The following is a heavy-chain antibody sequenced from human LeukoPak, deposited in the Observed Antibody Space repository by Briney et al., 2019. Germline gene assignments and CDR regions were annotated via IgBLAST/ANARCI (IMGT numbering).Heavy chain of an antibody. J-gene: IGHJ4*02. CDR1: GFTFSSHG. Sequence: PGGSLRLSCAASGFTFSSHGMSGVRQAPGKGLEGVSTISGSGYNTYYADSVKGRFTISRDNSKNTLYLQTNSLRAEDTAVYYCARVTYGSGTYGAFDYWGQGTLVTVSP. CDR2: ISGSGYNT. D-gene: IGHD3-10*01. CDR3: ARVTYGSGTYGAFDY. V-gene: IGHV3-23*01.